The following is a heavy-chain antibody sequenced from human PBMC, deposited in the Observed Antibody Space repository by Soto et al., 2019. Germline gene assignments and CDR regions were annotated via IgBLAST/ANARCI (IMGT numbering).Heavy chain of an antibody. V-gene: IGHV3-48*01. J-gene: IGHJ4*02. CDR1: GFSFRTFS. D-gene: IGHD2-15*01. CDR2: INRVSSVI. Sequence: EVQLVESGGARVRRGGLWGPPVEGLGFSFRTFSINWVRKAPGKGREWISYINRVSSVISYADSLRGRVTISRDNAKNTLFLQINRLRVEDTAVYYCARDCAGTCWFAYWGPGIPVTVSS. CDR3: ARDCAGTCWFAY.